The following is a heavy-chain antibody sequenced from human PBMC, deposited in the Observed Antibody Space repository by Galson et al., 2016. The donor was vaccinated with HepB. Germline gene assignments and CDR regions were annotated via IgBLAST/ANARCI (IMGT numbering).Heavy chain of an antibody. Sequence: SMNWVRQAPGKGLEWLSYISGTTHTFVSYADSLRGRFTISRDNAKNSLYLHLNSLRDEDTAVYYCARDFSWSFENWGQGTLVTVSS. D-gene: IGHD3-3*01. CDR2: ISGTTHTF. CDR3: ARDFSWSFEN. CDR1: S. J-gene: IGHJ4*02. V-gene: IGHV3-48*02.